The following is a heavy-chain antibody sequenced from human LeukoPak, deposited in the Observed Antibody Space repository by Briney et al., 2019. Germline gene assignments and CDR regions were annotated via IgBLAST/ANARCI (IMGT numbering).Heavy chain of an antibody. CDR3: ARVRGYYYDSSGYYPAGYFDY. CDR1: GGTFSRYA. J-gene: IGHJ4*02. D-gene: IGHD3-22*01. CDR2: IIPIFGTA. V-gene: IGHV1-69*05. Sequence: GASVKVSCKASGGTFSRYAISWVRQAPGQGLEWMGGIIPIFGTANYAQKFQGRVTITTDESTSTAYMELSSLRSEDTAVYYCARVRGYYYDSSGYYPAGYFDYWGQGTLATVSS.